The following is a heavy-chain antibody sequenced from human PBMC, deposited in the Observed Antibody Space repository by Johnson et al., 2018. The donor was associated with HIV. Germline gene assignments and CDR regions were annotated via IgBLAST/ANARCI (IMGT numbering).Heavy chain of an antibody. D-gene: IGHD6-6*01. V-gene: IGHV3-30-3*01. J-gene: IGHJ3*02. CDR2: ISYDGSNK. Sequence: QVQLVESGGGVVQPGGSLRLSCAASGFTFSSYAMHWVRQAPGKGLEWVAVISYDGSNKYYADSVKGRFTISRDNSKNTLYLQMNSLRADDTAVYYCTTLEYSSSPGGYGAFDIWGQGTMVTVSS. CDR3: TTLEYSSSPGGYGAFDI. CDR1: GFTFSSYA.